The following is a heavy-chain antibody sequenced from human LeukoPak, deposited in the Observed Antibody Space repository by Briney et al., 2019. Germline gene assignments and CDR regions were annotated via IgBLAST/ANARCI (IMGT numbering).Heavy chain of an antibody. CDR1: GGTFSSYA. Sequence: SVKVSGKASGGTFSSYAISWVRQAPGQGLEWMGWIIPIFGTAKYAQKFQGRVTITADESTSTAYMELSSLRSEDTAVYYCARGPRYIVVVPAAIQDYYYGMDVWGKGTTVTVSS. D-gene: IGHD2-2*02. CDR2: IIPIFGTA. CDR3: ARGPRYIVVVPAAIQDYYYGMDV. V-gene: IGHV1-69*13. J-gene: IGHJ6*04.